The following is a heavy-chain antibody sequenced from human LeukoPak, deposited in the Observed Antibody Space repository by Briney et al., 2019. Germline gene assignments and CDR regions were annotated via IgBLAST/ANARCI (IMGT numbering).Heavy chain of an antibody. J-gene: IGHJ4*02. Sequence: SETLSLTCAVYGGSFSGYYWSWIRQPPGKGLEWIGEINHSGSTNYNPSLKSRVTISVDTSKNQFSLKLSSVTAADTAVYYCARAGTTVVTPGFDYRGQGTLVTVSS. CDR2: INHSGST. CDR1: GGSFSGYY. D-gene: IGHD4-23*01. CDR3: ARAGTTVVTPGFDY. V-gene: IGHV4-34*01.